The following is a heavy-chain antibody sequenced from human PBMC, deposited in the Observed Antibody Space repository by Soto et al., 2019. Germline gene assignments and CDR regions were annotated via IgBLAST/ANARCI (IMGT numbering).Heavy chain of an antibody. CDR3: ARDIESVTAKHFFYYYAREA. J-gene: IGHJ6*02. D-gene: IGHD2-8*01. CDR2: VSANNGHT. V-gene: IGHV1-18*01. Sequence: ASVNVSCKASGFTFSNYGLNWVRQAPGQGLEWMGWVSANNGHTNYAQNLQGRVSMTTDTSTSTAYMELRGLTFDDTAVYYCARDIESVTAKHFFYYYAREAWGHGTPVIVSS. CDR1: GFTFSNYG.